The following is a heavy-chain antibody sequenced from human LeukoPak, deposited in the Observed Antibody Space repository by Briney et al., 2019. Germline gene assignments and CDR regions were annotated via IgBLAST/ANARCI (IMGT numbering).Heavy chain of an antibody. Sequence: PGGSLRLSCAASGFAFSSYWMSWVRQAPGKGLEWVANIKQDGSEKYYVDSVKGRFTISRDNAKNSLYLQMNSLRAEDTAVYYCARGRRGKEGHDAFDIWGQGTMVTVSS. CDR1: GFAFSSYW. CDR3: ARGRRGKEGHDAFDI. V-gene: IGHV3-7*03. J-gene: IGHJ3*02. CDR2: IKQDGSEK. D-gene: IGHD3-10*01.